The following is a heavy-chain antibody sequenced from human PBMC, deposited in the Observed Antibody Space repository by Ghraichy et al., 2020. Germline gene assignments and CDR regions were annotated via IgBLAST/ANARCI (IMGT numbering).Heavy chain of an antibody. CDR2: IYYSGST. D-gene: IGHD3-10*01. CDR3: ARTHYYGSGSYYFYYYYGMDV. V-gene: IGHV4-59*01. CDR1: GGSISSYY. Sequence: GSLRLSCTVSGGSISSYYWSWIRQPPGKGLEWIGYIYYSGSTNYNPSLKSRVTISVDTSKNQFSLKLSSVTAADTAVYYCARTHYYGSGSYYFYYYYGMDVWGQGTTVTVSS. J-gene: IGHJ6*02.